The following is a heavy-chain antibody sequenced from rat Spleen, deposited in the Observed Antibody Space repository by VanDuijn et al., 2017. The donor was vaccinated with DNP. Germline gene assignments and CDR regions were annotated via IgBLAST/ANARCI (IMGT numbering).Heavy chain of an antibody. J-gene: IGHJ2*01. CDR2: ISYDGGDT. Sequence: EVQLVESGGGLVQPGRFLKLSCAASGFTFSDYYMAWVRQAPTKGLEWVAYISYDGGDTYNGDSVKGRFTISRDNAKSTLYLQMNSLRSEDMATYYCARYSLRRLWDYWGQGVMVTVSS. CDR1: GFTFSDYY. D-gene: IGHD1-11*01. CDR3: ARYSLRRLWDY. V-gene: IGHV5-22*01.